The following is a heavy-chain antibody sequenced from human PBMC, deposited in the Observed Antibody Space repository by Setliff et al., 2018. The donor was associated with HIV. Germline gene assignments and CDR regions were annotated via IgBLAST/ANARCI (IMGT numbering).Heavy chain of an antibody. J-gene: IGHJ4*02. CDR2: IKSKTDGGTT. CDR3: TINSPLSS. D-gene: IGHD6-6*01. V-gene: IGHV3-15*01. Sequence: GGSLRLSCAASGFTFNNAWMTWVRQAPGKGLEWVVHIKSKTDGGTTDDAAPVKGRFTISRDDSKTTLYLQMNSLKTEDTAVYYCTINSPLSSWGQGTLVTV. CDR1: GFTFNNAW.